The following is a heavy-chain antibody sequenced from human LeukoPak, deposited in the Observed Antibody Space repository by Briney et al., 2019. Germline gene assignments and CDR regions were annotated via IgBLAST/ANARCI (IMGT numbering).Heavy chain of an antibody. CDR2: IIPIFGTA. CDR1: GGTFSSYA. J-gene: IGHJ4*02. Sequence: ASVKVSCKASGGTFSSYAISWVRQAPGQGLEWMGRIIPIFGTANYAQKFQGRVTITTDESTSTAYMELSSLRSEDTAVYYCARGFWSGYYTFDYWGQGTLVTVSS. V-gene: IGHV1-69*05. CDR3: ARGFWSGYYTFDY. D-gene: IGHD3-3*01.